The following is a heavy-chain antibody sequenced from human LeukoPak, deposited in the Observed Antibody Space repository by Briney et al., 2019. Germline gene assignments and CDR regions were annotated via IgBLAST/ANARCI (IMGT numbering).Heavy chain of an antibody. Sequence: SETLSLTCIVSGGSVSSYHWSWVRQPPGEGLEWIAYVHNSGSTNYNPSLKSRVIISVDRSKNQFSLKMNSVTAADTAVYYRVRDWEGFNFDIWGQGTMVTVSS. D-gene: IGHD1-26*01. V-gene: IGHV4-59*02. CDR3: VRDWEGFNFDI. CDR2: VHNSGST. CDR1: GGSVSSYH. J-gene: IGHJ3*02.